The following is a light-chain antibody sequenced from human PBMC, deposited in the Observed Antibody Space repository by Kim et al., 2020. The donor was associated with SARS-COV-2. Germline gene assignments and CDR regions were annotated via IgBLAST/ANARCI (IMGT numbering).Light chain of an antibody. Sequence: ALGQTVTITCQGDILRRFYASWYQQRPGQAPILVFYNKDDRPSGIPARFSGSNSGNTAYLTITGAQAEDEADYYCKSRDNSGNVLMFGGGTKVTVL. J-gene: IGLJ3*02. V-gene: IGLV3-19*01. CDR3: KSRDNSGNVLM. CDR2: NKD. CDR1: ILRRFY.